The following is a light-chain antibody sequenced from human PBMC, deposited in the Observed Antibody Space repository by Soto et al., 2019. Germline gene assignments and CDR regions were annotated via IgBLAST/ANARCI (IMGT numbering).Light chain of an antibody. J-gene: IGKJ2*01. Sequence: EIVMTQSPATLSVSPGERATLSCRASQSVSSNLAWYQQKPGQAPRLLIYGASTRATGIPARFSGSGSGTEFTITSSSLQSEDVEVYYCQPYNNWHRTFGQGTKLEIK. V-gene: IGKV3-15*01. CDR3: QPYNNWHRT. CDR1: QSVSSN. CDR2: GAS.